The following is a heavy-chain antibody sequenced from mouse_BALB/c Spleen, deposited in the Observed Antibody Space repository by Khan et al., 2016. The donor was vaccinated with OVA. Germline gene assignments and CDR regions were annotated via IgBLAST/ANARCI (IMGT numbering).Heavy chain of an antibody. J-gene: IGHJ3*01. CDR3: VNHGSSSAWFTY. D-gene: IGHD1-1*01. Sequence: QVQLQQSGAELAKPGASVKMSCKASGYTFTKYWMHWVKQRPGQGLEWIGYINPSTGYTEYNQKFKDKATLTADKSSSTAYMQLSSLTSDDSAVYYCVNHGSSSAWFTYWGQGTLVTVSA. CDR1: GYTFTKYW. V-gene: IGHV1-7*01. CDR2: INPSTGYT.